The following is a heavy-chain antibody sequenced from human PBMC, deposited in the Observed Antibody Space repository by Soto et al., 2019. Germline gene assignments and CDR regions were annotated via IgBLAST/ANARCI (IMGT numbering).Heavy chain of an antibody. CDR2: INGDGSST. Sequence: PGGSLRLSCAASGFTFSSYWMHWVRQAPGKGLVWVSRINGDGSSTTHADPVRGRFTISRDNTKNTLYLQMNSLRAEDTAVYYCTRDAYYDFWSGYSAYYYYYMDVWGKGTTVTVSS. D-gene: IGHD3-3*01. V-gene: IGHV3-74*01. CDR3: TRDAYYDFWSGYSAYYYYYMDV. CDR1: GFTFSSYW. J-gene: IGHJ6*03.